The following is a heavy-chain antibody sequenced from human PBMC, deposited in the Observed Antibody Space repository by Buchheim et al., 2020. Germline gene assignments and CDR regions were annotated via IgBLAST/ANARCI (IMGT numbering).Heavy chain of an antibody. V-gene: IGHV3-30*18. CDR2: ISYDGSNK. CDR3: AKDFFWRATVYYFDY. Sequence: QVQLVESGGGVVQPGRSLRLSCAASGFTFSSYAMHWVRQAPGKGLEWVAVISYDGSNKYYADSVTGRFTISRDNSKNTLFLQMNSLRAEDTAVYYCAKDFFWRATVYYFDYWGQGAL. D-gene: IGHD2-15*01. CDR1: GFTFSSYA. J-gene: IGHJ4*02.